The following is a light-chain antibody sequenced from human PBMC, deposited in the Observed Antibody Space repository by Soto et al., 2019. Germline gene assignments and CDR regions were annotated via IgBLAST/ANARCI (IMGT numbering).Light chain of an antibody. V-gene: IGKV2-28*01. CDR2: MGS. CDR1: QSRLHSNGHHY. Sequence: DIVMTQSPLSLPATPGEPASISCRSSQSRLHSNGHHYLDWYLQKPGRSPQLLIYMGSNRASGVHDRFSGSGSGTEFTLKISRVESEDVGVYYCLQALHIPLTFGRGTKVEIK. J-gene: IGKJ4*01. CDR3: LQALHIPLT.